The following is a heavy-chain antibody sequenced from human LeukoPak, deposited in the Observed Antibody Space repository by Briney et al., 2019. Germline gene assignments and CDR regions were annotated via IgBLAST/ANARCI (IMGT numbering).Heavy chain of an antibody. CDR2: IYYSGST. Sequence: SETLSLTCIVSGGSISSSSYYRGWIRQPPGKGLEWIVSIYYSGSTYYNPSLKSRVTISVDTSKNQFSLKLSSVTAADTAVYYCARQGLVVPAAYGNYYYMDVWGKGTTVTVSS. V-gene: IGHV4-39*01. J-gene: IGHJ6*03. CDR1: GGSISSSSYY. D-gene: IGHD2-2*01. CDR3: ARQGLVVPAAYGNYYYMDV.